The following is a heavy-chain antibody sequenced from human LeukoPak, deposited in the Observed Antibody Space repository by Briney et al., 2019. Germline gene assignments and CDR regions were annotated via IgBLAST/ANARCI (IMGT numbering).Heavy chain of an antibody. V-gene: IGHV4-30-4*08. J-gene: IGHJ4*02. CDR1: GGSFSGYY. CDR3: ARVSDYLFDY. D-gene: IGHD2/OR15-2a*01. Sequence: SETLSLTCAVYGGSFSGYYWSWIRQPPGKGLEWIGYIYYSGSTYYNPSLKSRVTISVDTPKNQFSLKLSSVTAADTAVYYCARVSDYLFDYWGQGTLVTVSS. CDR2: IYYSGST.